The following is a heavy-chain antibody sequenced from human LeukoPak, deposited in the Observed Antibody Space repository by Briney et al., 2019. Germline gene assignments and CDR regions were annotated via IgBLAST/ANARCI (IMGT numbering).Heavy chain of an antibody. J-gene: IGHJ4*02. CDR2: IYYSGTT. V-gene: IGHV4-31*03. CDR3: ARDRDSTNYFDY. D-gene: IGHD2/OR15-2a*01. CDR1: GGSISSGGYY. Sequence: SQTLSLTCTVSGGSISSGGYYWSWIRQHPGKGLEWIGSIYYSGTTYYNPSIKSRVTISVDTSKNQFSLKLSSVTAADTAVYYCARDRDSTNYFDYWGQGTLVTVYS.